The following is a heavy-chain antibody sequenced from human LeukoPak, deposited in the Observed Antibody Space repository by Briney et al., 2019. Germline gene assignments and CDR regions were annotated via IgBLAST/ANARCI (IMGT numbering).Heavy chain of an antibody. CDR1: GFTFSSYW. D-gene: IGHD3-22*01. J-gene: IGHJ4*02. CDR2: IKQDGSEK. V-gene: IGHV3-7*01. Sequence: PGGSLRLSCAASGFTFSSYWMSWVRQAPGKGLEWVANIKQDGSEKYYVDSVKGRFTISRDNAKNSLYLQMNSLRAEDTAVYYCARIPPHYDSSGYYYPENCYFDYWGQGTLVTVSS. CDR3: ARIPPHYDSSGYYYPENCYFDY.